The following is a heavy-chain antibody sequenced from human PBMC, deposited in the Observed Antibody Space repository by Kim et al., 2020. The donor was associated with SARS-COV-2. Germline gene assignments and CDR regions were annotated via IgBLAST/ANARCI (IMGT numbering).Heavy chain of an antibody. D-gene: IGHD6-19*01. V-gene: IGHV4-39*01. CDR2: VYDRGST. CDR1: GASISSSFYY. Sequence: SETLSLTCTVSGASISSSFYYWDWIRQPPGKGREWIGSVYDRGSTYYNPSLKSRVTISVDTSKNQLSLNLSSVTAADTAMYYCARRVRAVAVARYDAFDRWGQGTMVTVSS. CDR3: ARRVRAVAVARYDAFDR. J-gene: IGHJ3*02.